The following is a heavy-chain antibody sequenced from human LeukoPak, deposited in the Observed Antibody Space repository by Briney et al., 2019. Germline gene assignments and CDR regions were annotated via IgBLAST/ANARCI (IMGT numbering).Heavy chain of an antibody. J-gene: IGHJ4*02. CDR2: IYYSGST. CDR3: ARLNYYGSGSYVY. D-gene: IGHD3-10*01. CDR1: GGSISSYY. Sequence: SETLSLTCTVSGGSISSYYWGWIRQPPGKGLEWIGYIYYSGSTNYNPSLKSRVTISVDTSKNQFSLKLSSVTAADTAVYYCARLNYYGSGSYVYWGQGTLVTVSS. V-gene: IGHV4-59*08.